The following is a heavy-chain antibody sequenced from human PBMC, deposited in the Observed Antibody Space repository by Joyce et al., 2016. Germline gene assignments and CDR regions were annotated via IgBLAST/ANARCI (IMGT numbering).Heavy chain of an antibody. CDR3: VREQHLALAD. Sequence: QVQLQESGPGLVRPSETLSLNCSVSGVSIIGSYWTWIRQPPGKGLELIGYMFYGGRFKYNPSLKSRVTISADTSKNQFSLKLTSVTAADTAFYVCVREQHLALADWGQGIRVTVSS. CDR2: MFYGGRF. D-gene: IGHD6-13*01. J-gene: IGHJ4*02. CDR1: GVSIIGSY. V-gene: IGHV4-59*01.